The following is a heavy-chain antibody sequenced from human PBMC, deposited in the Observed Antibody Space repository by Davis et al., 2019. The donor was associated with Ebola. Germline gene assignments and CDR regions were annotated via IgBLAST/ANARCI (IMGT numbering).Heavy chain of an antibody. D-gene: IGHD5-18*01. CDR2: IKSKPDGGAT. J-gene: IGHJ4*02. CDR1: GFTFSSYN. Sequence: GESLKISCVASGFTFSSYNMNWVRQVPGKGLEWVGRIKSKPDGGATDYAAPAKGRFTISRDDSKSIAYLQMNSLKTEDTAVYYCTRERRGYSDYWGQGTLVTVSS. CDR3: TRERRGYSDY. V-gene: IGHV3-15*07.